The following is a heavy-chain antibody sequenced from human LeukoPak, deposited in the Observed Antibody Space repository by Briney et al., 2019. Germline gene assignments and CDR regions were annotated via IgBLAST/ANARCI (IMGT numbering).Heavy chain of an antibody. CDR3: TRDLMDYDVSTGLHHYYMDV. J-gene: IGHJ6*02. Sequence: GGSLRLSCAASGFTFDDYAMHWGRQAPGKGREWVSGISWNSGSIGYADSVKGRFTISRDNAKNSLYLQMNTLRVEDTAVYYCTRDLMDYDVSTGLHHYYMDVWGQGTTVTVSS. CDR2: ISWNSGSI. CDR1: GFTFDDYA. V-gene: IGHV3-9*01. D-gene: IGHD3-9*01.